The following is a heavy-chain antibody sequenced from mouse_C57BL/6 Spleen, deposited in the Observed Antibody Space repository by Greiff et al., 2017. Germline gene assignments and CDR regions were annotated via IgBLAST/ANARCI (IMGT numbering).Heavy chain of an antibody. V-gene: IGHV1-52*01. CDR3: ARGGSSLFAY. D-gene: IGHD1-1*01. J-gene: IGHJ3*01. Sequence: QVQLQQPGAELVRPGSSVTLSCKASGYTFTSYWMHWVKQRPIQGLEWIGNIDPSDSETHYNQKFKDKATLTVDKSSSTAYMQLSSLTSEDSAVYYCARGGSSLFAYWGQGTLVTVSA. CDR2: IDPSDSET. CDR1: GYTFTSYW.